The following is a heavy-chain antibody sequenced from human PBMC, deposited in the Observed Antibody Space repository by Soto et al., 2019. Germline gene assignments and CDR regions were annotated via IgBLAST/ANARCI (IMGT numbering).Heavy chain of an antibody. D-gene: IGHD5-12*01. Sequence: SQTLSLTCALSGDSVSSNSAAWNWIRQSPSRGLEWLGRTYYRSKWYNDYAVSVKSRITINPDTSKNQFSLQLNSVTPEDTAVYYFARSPPGVMLRPRMDAFDIWGQGTMVTVSS. V-gene: IGHV6-1*01. CDR2: TYYRSKWYN. CDR3: ARSPPGVMLRPRMDAFDI. J-gene: IGHJ3*02. CDR1: GDSVSSNSAA.